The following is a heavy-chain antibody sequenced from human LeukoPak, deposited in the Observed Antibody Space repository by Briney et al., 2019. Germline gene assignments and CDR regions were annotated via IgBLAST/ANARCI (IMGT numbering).Heavy chain of an antibody. Sequence: ASVTVSCKVSVYTLTELSMHWVRQAPGKGLEWMGGFDPEDGETIYAQKFQGRVTMTEDTSTDTAYMERSSLRSEDTAVYYCVTGQADSSGYSYPSFDYWGQGTLVTVSS. V-gene: IGHV1-24*01. CDR1: VYTLTELS. J-gene: IGHJ4*02. CDR3: VTGQADSSGYSYPSFDY. CDR2: FDPEDGET. D-gene: IGHD3-22*01.